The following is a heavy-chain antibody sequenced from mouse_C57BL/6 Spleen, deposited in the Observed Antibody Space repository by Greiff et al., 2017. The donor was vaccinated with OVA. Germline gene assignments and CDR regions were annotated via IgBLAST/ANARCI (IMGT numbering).Heavy chain of an antibody. D-gene: IGHD2-3*01. Sequence: VQLQQSGAELVRPGTSVKVSCKASGYAFTNYLIEWVKQRPGQGLEWIGVINPGSGGTNYNEKFKGKATLTADKSSSTAYMQRSSLTSEDSAVYFCARWGDGYRGDWFAYWGQGTLVTVSA. CDR3: ARWGDGYRGDWFAY. V-gene: IGHV1-54*01. CDR2: INPGSGGT. CDR1: GYAFTNYL. J-gene: IGHJ3*01.